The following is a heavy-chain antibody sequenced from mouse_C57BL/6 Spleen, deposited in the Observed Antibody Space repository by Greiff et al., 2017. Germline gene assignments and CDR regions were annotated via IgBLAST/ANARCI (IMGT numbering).Heavy chain of an antibody. D-gene: IGHD1-1*01. V-gene: IGHV5-17*01. CDR2: ISRGSSTI. J-gene: IGHJ1*03. CDR3: SRQGSHWYFDV. Sequence: EVKVVESGGGLVKPGGSLKLSCAASGFTFSDYGMHWVRQAPEKGLEWVAYISRGSSTIYYADTVKGRFTISRDNAKNTLFLQMTSLRSEDTAMXYCSRQGSHWYFDVWGTGTTVTVSS. CDR1: GFTFSDYG.